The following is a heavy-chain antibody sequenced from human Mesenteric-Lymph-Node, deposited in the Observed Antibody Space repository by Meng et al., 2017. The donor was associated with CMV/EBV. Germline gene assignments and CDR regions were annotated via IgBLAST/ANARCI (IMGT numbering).Heavy chain of an antibody. CDR3: ARDRTKSGSHYGLGV. J-gene: IGHJ6*02. V-gene: IGHV4-39*07. CDR1: GGSISSSSYY. Sequence: SETLSLTCTVSGGSISSSSYYWGWIRQPPGKGLEWIGSIYYSGSTYYNPSLKSRVTMSIDTSKNQCSLKLTSVTAADTAVYYCARDRTKSGSHYGLGVWGQGTTVTVSS. CDR2: IYYSGST. D-gene: IGHD1-26*01.